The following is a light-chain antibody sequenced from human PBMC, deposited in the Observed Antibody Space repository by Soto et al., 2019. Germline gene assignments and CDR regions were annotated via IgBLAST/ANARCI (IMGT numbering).Light chain of an antibody. CDR3: SSYTSSNTGV. CDR2: EVT. V-gene: IGLV2-14*01. Sequence: QSALTQPASVSGSPGQSITISCTGTSSDVGGYNYVAWYQQHPDKAPKLMIYEVTNRPSGVSNRFSGSKSGNTASLTISGLQAEDEAYYYCSSYTSSNTGVFGTGTKLTVL. CDR1: SSDVGGYNY. J-gene: IGLJ1*01.